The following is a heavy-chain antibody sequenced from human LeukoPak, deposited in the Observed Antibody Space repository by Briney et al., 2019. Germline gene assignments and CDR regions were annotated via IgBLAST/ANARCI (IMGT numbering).Heavy chain of an antibody. V-gene: IGHV3-48*01. Sequence: GGSLRLSCAASGFTFSRYSVNWVRQAPGRGPEWVAYIRTSSGGIYYADSVKGRFTISTDTAKNSLYLQMNSLRAEDTAVYYCARDRYYGSGRWGRGTLVTVSS. CDR1: GFTFSRYS. CDR3: ARDRYYGSGR. J-gene: IGHJ2*01. D-gene: IGHD3-10*01. CDR2: IRTSSGGI.